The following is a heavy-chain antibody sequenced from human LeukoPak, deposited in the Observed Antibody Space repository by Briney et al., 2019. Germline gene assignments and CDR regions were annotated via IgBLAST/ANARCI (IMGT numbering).Heavy chain of an antibody. J-gene: IGHJ4*02. V-gene: IGHV1-2*02. CDR2: INPNSSGT. Sequence: ASVKVSCKASAYTFTGYYMHWVRQAPGQGLEWMGWINPNSSGTNYAQKFQGRVPMTRDTSISTAYMELSRLRSDDTAVYYCSRGRGIVGATLDYWGQGTLVTVSS. CDR1: AYTFTGYY. D-gene: IGHD1-26*01. CDR3: SRGRGIVGATLDY.